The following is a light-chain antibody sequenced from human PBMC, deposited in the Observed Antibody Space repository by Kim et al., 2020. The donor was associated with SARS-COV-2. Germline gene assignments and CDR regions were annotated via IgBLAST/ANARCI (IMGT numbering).Light chain of an antibody. J-gene: IGLJ3*02. CDR2: GNN. CDR1: SSNIGAGYD. V-gene: IGLV1-40*01. Sequence: QSVLTQPPSVSGAPGQRVTISCTGSSSNIGAGYDVHWYQLLPGSAPKLLIYGNNNRPSGVPDRFSASKSGTSASLAITGLQAEDEADYYCQSYDNSLRVFGGGTKLTVL. CDR3: QSYDNSLRV.